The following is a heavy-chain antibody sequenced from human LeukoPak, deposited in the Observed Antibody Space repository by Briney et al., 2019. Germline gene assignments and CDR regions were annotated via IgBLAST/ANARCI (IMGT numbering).Heavy chain of an antibody. V-gene: IGHV3-53*01. J-gene: IGHJ3*02. CDR3: ASPSSGQSFDI. Sequence: GGSLRLSCAASGFTVSSNYMNWVRQAPGKGLEWVSVIYTGGNTYYADSVKGRFAISRDNSKNTLYLQMHSLRAEDTAVYYCASPSSGQSFDIWGQGTMVTVSS. CDR1: GFTVSSNY. D-gene: IGHD6-19*01. CDR2: IYTGGNT.